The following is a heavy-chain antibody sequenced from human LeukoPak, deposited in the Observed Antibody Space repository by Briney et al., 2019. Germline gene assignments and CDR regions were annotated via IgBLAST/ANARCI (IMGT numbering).Heavy chain of an antibody. Sequence: SETLSLTCAVYGGSFSGYYWSWIRQPPGKGLEWIGEINHSGSTNYNPSLKSRVTISVDTSKNQFSLKLSSVTAADTAVYYCARRDVLRYFDWLLKGYFDYWGQGTLVTVSS. CDR3: ARRDVLRYFDWLLKGYFDY. D-gene: IGHD3-9*01. CDR2: INHSGST. J-gene: IGHJ4*02. CDR1: GGSFSGYY. V-gene: IGHV4-34*01.